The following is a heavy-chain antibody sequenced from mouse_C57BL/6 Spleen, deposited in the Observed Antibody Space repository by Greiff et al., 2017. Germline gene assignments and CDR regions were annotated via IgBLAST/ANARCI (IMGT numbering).Heavy chain of an antibody. CDR3: ARSEDYVFAD. Sequence: QVQLQQPGAELVKPGASVKMSCKASGYTFTSYWITWVKQRPGQGLEWIGDIYPGSGSTNYNEKFKSKAILTVDTSSSTAYMQLSSLTSEDSAVYYCARSEDYVFADWGQGTLVTVSA. V-gene: IGHV1-55*01. CDR2: IYPGSGST. CDR1: GYTFTSYW. J-gene: IGHJ3*01. D-gene: IGHD2-4*01.